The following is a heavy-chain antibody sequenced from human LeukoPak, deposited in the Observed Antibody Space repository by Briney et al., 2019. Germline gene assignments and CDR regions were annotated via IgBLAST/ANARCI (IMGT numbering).Heavy chain of an antibody. CDR1: DGPYRGYY. J-gene: IGHJ5*01. D-gene: IGHD3-10*01. CDR2: INHSGST. CDR3: ARGPGSGSHFAWFDS. Sequence: SETLSLXCAVYDGPYRGYYWNWIRLPPGKGLESIGEINHSGSTNYNPSLKSRVTISIDTSKNQFSLKLNSVTAADRAVYYCARGPGSGSHFAWFDSWGQGIQVTVSS. V-gene: IGHV4-34*01.